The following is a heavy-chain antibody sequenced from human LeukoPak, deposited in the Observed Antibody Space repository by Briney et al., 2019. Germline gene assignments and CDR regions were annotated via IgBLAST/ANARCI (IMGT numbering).Heavy chain of an antibody. CDR3: ARDGIEGYYYDSSGYSDY. Sequence: SVKVSCKASGGTFSSYAISWVRQAPGQGLEWMGGIIPIFGTANYAQKFQGRVTITADESTSTAYMELSSLRSEDTAVYYCARDGIEGYYYDSSGYSDYWGQGTLVTVSS. J-gene: IGHJ4*02. V-gene: IGHV1-69*01. D-gene: IGHD3-22*01. CDR2: IIPIFGTA. CDR1: GGTFSSYA.